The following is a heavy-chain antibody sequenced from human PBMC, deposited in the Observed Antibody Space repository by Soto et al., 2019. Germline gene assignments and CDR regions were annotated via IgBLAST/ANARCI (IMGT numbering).Heavy chain of an antibody. CDR1: GGSISGHY. J-gene: IGHJ6*03. Sequence: SETLSLTCTVSGGSISGHYWSWIRQPPGKGLEYIAYIHYTGSTNYNPSLKSRVTISVDTSKNQFSLKLSSVTAADTAVYYCARAYTGVITYYYYYMDVWGKGTTVTVSS. D-gene: IGHD3-16*02. CDR3: ARAYTGVITYYYYYMDV. V-gene: IGHV4-59*11. CDR2: IHYTGST.